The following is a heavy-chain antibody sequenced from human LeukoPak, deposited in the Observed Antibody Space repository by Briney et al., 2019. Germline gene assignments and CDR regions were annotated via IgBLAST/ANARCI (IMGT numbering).Heavy chain of an antibody. D-gene: IGHD3-3*01. CDR2: IIPIFGTA. CDR3: ARDHYDFWSGYYSPLYYYYMDV. J-gene: IGHJ6*03. CDR1: GGTLSSYA. Sequence: GSSVKVSCKASGGTLSSYAISWVRQAPGQGLEWMGGIIPIFGTANYAQKFQGRVTITTDESTSTAYMELSSLRSEDTAVYYCARDHYDFWSGYYSPLYYYYMDVWGKGTTVTVSS. V-gene: IGHV1-69*05.